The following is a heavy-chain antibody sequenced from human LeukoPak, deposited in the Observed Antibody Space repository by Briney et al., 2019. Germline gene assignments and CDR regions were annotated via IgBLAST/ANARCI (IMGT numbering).Heavy chain of an antibody. CDR3: ARDRAKIAAAGKDY. CDR2: ISSSSSYI. Sequence: PGGSLRLSCAASGFTFSSYSMNWVRQAPGKGLEWVSSISSSSSYIYYADSVKGRFTISRDNAKNSLYLQMNSLRAEDTAVYYCARDRAKIAAAGKDYWGQGTLVTVSS. V-gene: IGHV3-21*01. D-gene: IGHD6-13*01. CDR1: GFTFSSYS. J-gene: IGHJ4*02.